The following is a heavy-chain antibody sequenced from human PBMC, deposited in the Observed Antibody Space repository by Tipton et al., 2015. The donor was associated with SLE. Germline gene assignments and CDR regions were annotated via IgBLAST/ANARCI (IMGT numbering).Heavy chain of an antibody. J-gene: IGHJ4*02. CDR1: CGSISSSPYH. CDR2: VFSTGST. Sequence: TLSLTCVVSCGSISSSPYHCGWIRQPPGKGLEWIGSVFSTGSTYRNPSLKSRVTVSLDTSNNQFSLNLNSVTAADTVVYYCATTSCSGDSCLVDHWGQGTLVTVS. V-gene: IGHV4-39*07. D-gene: IGHD2-21*01. CDR3: ATTSCSGDSCLVDH.